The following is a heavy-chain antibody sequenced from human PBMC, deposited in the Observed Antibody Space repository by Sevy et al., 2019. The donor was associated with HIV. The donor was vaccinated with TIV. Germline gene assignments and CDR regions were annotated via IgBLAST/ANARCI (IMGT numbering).Heavy chain of an antibody. CDR3: ARPYCSGDDCYSELDY. CDR1: GFTFSSYA. Sequence: GGSLRLSCAASGFTFSSYAMHWVRQAPGKGLEWVAVISYDGSNKYYADSVKGRFTISRDNSKNSLFLQMNSLRDEDTAIYYCARPYCSGDDCYSELDYWGQGILVTVSS. J-gene: IGHJ4*02. V-gene: IGHV3-30-3*01. D-gene: IGHD2-15*01. CDR2: ISYDGSNK.